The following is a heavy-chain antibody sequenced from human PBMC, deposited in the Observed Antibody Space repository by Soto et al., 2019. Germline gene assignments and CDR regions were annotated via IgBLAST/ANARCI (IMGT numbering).Heavy chain of an antibody. Sequence: QVQLVQSGAEVKKPGSSVKVSCKASGGTFSSYAISWVRQAPGQGLEWMGGIIPIFGTANYAQKFQGRVTITADESTSTASMDLSTLRSEDMAVYYCASPTMVRGVIFEQEYFQHWDHGTLVTVSS. CDR1: GGTFSSYA. CDR3: ASPTMVRGVIFEQEYFQH. J-gene: IGHJ1*01. D-gene: IGHD3-10*01. V-gene: IGHV1-69*01. CDR2: IIPIFGTA.